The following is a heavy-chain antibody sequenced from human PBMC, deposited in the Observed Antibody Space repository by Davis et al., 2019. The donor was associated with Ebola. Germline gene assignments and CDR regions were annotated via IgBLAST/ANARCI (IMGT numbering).Heavy chain of an antibody. Sequence: GGSLRLSCAASGFTFNKYAMSWVRQAPGRGPEWVSGISSSGHSTYYAHSVKGRLTISRDNSKNTLYLQMNSLRAEDTAVYYCAKSGLSFGVVKYHYGMDVWGKGTTVTVSS. CDR2: ISSSGHST. J-gene: IGHJ6*04. D-gene: IGHD3-3*01. CDR3: AKSGLSFGVVKYHYGMDV. V-gene: IGHV3-23*01. CDR1: GFTFNKYA.